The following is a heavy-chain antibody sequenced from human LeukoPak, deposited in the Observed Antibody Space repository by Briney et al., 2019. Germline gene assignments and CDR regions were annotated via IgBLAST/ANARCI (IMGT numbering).Heavy chain of an antibody. Sequence: TPSETLSLTGTVSGGSISSYYWSWIRQPPGKGLEWIGYIYYSGSTNYNPSLKSRVTISVDTSKNQFSLKLSSVTAADTAVYYCARGSTSWAFDYWGQGTLVTVSS. CDR1: GGSISSYY. J-gene: IGHJ4*02. D-gene: IGHD5/OR15-5a*01. CDR3: ARGSTSWAFDY. V-gene: IGHV4-59*01. CDR2: IYYSGST.